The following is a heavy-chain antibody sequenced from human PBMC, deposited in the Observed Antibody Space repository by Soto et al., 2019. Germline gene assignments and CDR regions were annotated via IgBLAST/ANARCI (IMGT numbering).Heavy chain of an antibody. Sequence: GGSLRLSCAASGFTFSSYSMNWVRQAPGKGLEWVSYISSSSTIYYADSVKGRFTISRDNAKNSLYLQMNSLRAEDTAVYYCARVGGPVYYYGMDVWGQGTTVTVSS. CDR2: ISSSSTI. J-gene: IGHJ6*02. CDR3: ARVGGPVYYYGMDV. CDR1: GFTFSSYS. D-gene: IGHD3-10*01. V-gene: IGHV3-48*04.